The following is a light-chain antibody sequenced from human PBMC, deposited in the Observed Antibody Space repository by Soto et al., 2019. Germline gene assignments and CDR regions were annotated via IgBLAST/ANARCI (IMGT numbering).Light chain of an antibody. CDR2: DVS. CDR1: SSDVGAYNY. J-gene: IGLJ7*01. Sequence: QSALTQPASVSGSPGQSITISCTGTSSDVGAYNYVSWYQQHPGKAPKLMIYDVSNRPSGISNRFSGSKSGNTASLTISGRQAEDEADYHCSSLTTSSTWVFGGGTQLTVL. CDR3: SSLTTSSTWV. V-gene: IGLV2-14*03.